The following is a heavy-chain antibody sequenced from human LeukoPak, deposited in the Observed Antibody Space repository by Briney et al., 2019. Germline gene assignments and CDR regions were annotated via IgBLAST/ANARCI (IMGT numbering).Heavy chain of an antibody. CDR2: ISYDGSNK. D-gene: IGHD6-25*01. CDR3: AKGSRWYSSASFDY. CDR1: GFTFSSYG. J-gene: IGHJ4*02. V-gene: IGHV3-30*18. Sequence: PGGSLRLSCAASGFTFSSYGMQWVRQAPGKGLEWVAVISYDGSNKYYADSVKGRFTISRDNSKNTLYLQMNSLRAEDTAVYYCAKGSRWYSSASFDYWGQGTLVTVSS.